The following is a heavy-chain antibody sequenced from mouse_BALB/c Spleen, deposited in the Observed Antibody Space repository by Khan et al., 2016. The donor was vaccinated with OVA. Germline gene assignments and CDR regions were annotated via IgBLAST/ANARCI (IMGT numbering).Heavy chain of an antibody. D-gene: IGHD2-10*01. V-gene: IGHV2-6-7*01. Sequence: QMQLEESGPGLVAPSQSLSITCTVSGFSLTGYGVNWVRQPPGKGLEWLGLIWGDGSTDYNSGIKSRLSITKDNYKSQVFLKMTSLQTDDTARYYCARAYYANYREAMDYWGKGNSVTVSS. CDR2: IWGDGST. CDR1: GFSLTGYG. J-gene: IGHJ4*01. CDR3: ARAYYANYREAMDY.